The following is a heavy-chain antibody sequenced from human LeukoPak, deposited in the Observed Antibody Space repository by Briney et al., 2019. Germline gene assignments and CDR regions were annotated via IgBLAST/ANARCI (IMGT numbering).Heavy chain of an antibody. Sequence: PGRSLILSCAASGFIFSDYGMHWVRQAPGKGLEWVAFIAYDGSNKDYADSVKGRFTISRDNSKNTLSLQMNSLRAEDTAVYYCAREADCSGGSCYRGAFDIWGQGTMVTVSS. CDR2: IAYDGSNK. D-gene: IGHD2-15*01. CDR3: AREADCSGGSCYRGAFDI. J-gene: IGHJ3*02. V-gene: IGHV3-30*03. CDR1: GFIFSDYG.